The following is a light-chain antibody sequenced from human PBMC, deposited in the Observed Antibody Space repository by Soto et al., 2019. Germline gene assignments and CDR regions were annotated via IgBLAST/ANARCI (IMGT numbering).Light chain of an antibody. Sequence: EIVLTQSPATLSLSPGERATLSCRASQSVNIYLAWYQQKPGQAPRLLIYDASNRATGIPARLSGSGSGTDFTHTISSLEPEDIAVYYRQQRSNWRVTFGGGTKVEIK. CDR2: DAS. CDR3: QQRSNWRVT. CDR1: QSVNIY. J-gene: IGKJ4*01. V-gene: IGKV3-11*01.